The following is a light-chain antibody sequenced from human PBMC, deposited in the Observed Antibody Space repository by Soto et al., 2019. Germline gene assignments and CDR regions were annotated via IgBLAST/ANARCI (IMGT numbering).Light chain of an antibody. V-gene: IGKV3-15*01. J-gene: IGKJ1*01. CDR1: QSVSRK. CDR2: GAS. CDR3: QQYNSLPST. Sequence: MTQSPSTXSVFPPPAAPSTCRASQSVSRKLAWYQQKPGQAXRXXXYGASTRPTGIPARFSGSGSGTEFTLTISSMQSEDCAVYYCQQYNSLPSTFGQGTKVDI.